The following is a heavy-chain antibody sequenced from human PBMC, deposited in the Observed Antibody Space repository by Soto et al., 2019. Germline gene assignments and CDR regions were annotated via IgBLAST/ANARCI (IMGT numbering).Heavy chain of an antibody. CDR2: INAGNGNT. D-gene: IGHD3-9*01. J-gene: IGHJ3*02. CDR1: GYTFTSYA. Sequence: ASVKVSCKASGYTFTSYAMHWVRQAPGQRLEWMGWINAGNGNTKYSQKFQGRVTITRDTSASTAYMELSSLRSEDTAVYYCARLRLTGYYNRGSRGAFDIWGQGTMVTVSS. V-gene: IGHV1-3*01. CDR3: ARLRLTGYYNRGSRGAFDI.